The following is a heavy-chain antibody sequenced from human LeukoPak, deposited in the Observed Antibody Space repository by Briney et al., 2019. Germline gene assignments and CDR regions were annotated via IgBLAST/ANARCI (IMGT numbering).Heavy chain of an antibody. J-gene: IGHJ6*02. CDR3: AKEGNRRFGELLVPSYYYYGMDV. CDR1: GFSFSSYA. D-gene: IGHD3-10*01. V-gene: IGHV3-30-3*01. Sequence: GGSLRLSCAASGFSFSSYAMHWVRQAPGKGLEWVALISYDGSNKYYADSVKGRFTISRDNSKSTLYLQMNSLRAEDTAVYYCAKEGNRRFGELLVPSYYYYGMDVWGQGTTVTVSS. CDR2: ISYDGSNK.